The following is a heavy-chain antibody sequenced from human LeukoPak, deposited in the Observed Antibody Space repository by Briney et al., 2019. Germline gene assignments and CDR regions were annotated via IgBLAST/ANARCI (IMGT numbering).Heavy chain of an antibody. CDR2: ISAYNGNT. V-gene: IGHV1-18*01. Sequence: ASVKVSCKASGYTFTSYGISWVRQAPGQGLEWMGWISAYNGNTNYAQKLQGRVTMTTDTSTSAAYMELRSLRSDDTAVYYCTIIPPDIVVVTSYWGQGTLVTVSS. J-gene: IGHJ4*02. CDR1: GYTFTSYG. D-gene: IGHD2-2*01. CDR3: TIIPPDIVVVTSY.